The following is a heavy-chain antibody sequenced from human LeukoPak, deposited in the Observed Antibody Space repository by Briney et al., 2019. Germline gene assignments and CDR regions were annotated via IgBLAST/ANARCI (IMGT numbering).Heavy chain of an antibody. Sequence: GGSLRLSCVASGFTFSSYWMSWVRQAPGKGLEWVANIKQDGSEKYYVDSVKGRFTISRDNAKNSLYLQMNSLRAEDTAVYYCARALPRAGATYFDYWGQGTLVTVSS. J-gene: IGHJ4*02. CDR2: IKQDGSEK. CDR1: GFTFSSYW. V-gene: IGHV3-7*01. D-gene: IGHD1-26*01. CDR3: ARALPRAGATYFDY.